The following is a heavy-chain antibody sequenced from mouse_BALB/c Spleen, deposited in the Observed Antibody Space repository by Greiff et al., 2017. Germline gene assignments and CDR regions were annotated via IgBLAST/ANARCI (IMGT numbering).Heavy chain of an antibody. Sequence: VQLKQSGAELVKPGASVKLSCTASGFNIKDTYMHWVKQRPEQGLEWIGRIDPANGNTKYDPKFQGKATITADTSSNTAYLQLSSLTSEDTAVYYCARGSTMITTGYYFDYWGQGTTLTVSS. CDR3: ARGSTMITTGYYFDY. J-gene: IGHJ2*01. CDR2: IDPANGNT. D-gene: IGHD2-4*01. V-gene: IGHV14-3*02. CDR1: GFNIKDTY.